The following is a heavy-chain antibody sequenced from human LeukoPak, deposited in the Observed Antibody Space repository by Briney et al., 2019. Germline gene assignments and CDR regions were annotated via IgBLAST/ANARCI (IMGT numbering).Heavy chain of an antibody. V-gene: IGHV1-69*13. CDR3: ARDGVGATQYFQH. CDR2: IIPIFGTA. D-gene: IGHD1-26*01. Sequence: GASVKVSCKASECTFSSYAISWVRQAPGQGLEWMGGIIPIFGTANYAQKFQGRVTITADESTSTAYMELSSLRSEDTAVYYCARDGVGATQYFQHWGQGTLVTVSS. J-gene: IGHJ1*01. CDR1: ECTFSSYA.